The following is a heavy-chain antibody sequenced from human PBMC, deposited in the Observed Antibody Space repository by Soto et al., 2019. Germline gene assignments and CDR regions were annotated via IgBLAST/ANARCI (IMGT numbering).Heavy chain of an antibody. CDR1: GGSISNYY. CDR3: ARVGVTAVGGFDY. V-gene: IGHV4-59*01. Sequence: SETLSLTCIVSGGSISNYYWSWIRQPPGKGLEWIGYIYYSGSTNYNPSLKSRVTISLDTSKNQFSLNLSSVTAADTAVYYCARVGVTAVGGFDYCGQGTLVTVSS. D-gene: IGHD2-21*02. J-gene: IGHJ4*02. CDR2: IYYSGST.